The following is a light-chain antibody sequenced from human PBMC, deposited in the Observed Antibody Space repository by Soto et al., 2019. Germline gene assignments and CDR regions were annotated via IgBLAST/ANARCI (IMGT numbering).Light chain of an antibody. CDR2: EVS. CDR3: SSYTSSNTWV. Sequence: QSALTRPASVSGSPGQSITISCTGTSSDVGGYNYVSWYQQHPGKVPRLMIYEVSNRPSGLSNRFSGSKSGNTASLTISGLQAEDEADYYCSSYTSSNTWVFGAGTQLTVL. J-gene: IGLJ3*02. V-gene: IGLV2-14*01. CDR1: SSDVGGYNY.